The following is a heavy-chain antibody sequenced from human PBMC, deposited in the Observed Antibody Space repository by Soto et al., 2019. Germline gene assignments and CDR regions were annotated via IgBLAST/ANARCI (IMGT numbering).Heavy chain of an antibody. CDR1: GDSVTGGAYS. V-gene: IGHV4-61*08. D-gene: IGHD6-13*01. Sequence: SETLSLTCTVSGDSVTGGAYSWTRMRQPPGKGLEWIGQIYYTGSADYNPSLKSRVTLSIDTSKNQFSLKLSSVTAADTAVYFCGSIAASADYYGMDVWGQGTTVTV. J-gene: IGHJ6*02. CDR3: GSIAASADYYGMDV. CDR2: IYYTGSA.